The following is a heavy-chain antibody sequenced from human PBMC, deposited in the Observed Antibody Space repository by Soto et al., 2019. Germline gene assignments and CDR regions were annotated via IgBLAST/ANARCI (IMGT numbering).Heavy chain of an antibody. CDR1: GGSISSGYYY. CDR2: IYYSGST. Sequence: SETLSLTCTVAGGSISSGYYYWSWIRQPPGKGLEWIGYIYYSGSTYYNPSLKSRVTISVDTSKNQFSLKLSSVTAADTAVYYCARVADCSGGRCYFSVDYWGQGTLVTVSS. V-gene: IGHV4-30-4*01. J-gene: IGHJ4*02. D-gene: IGHD2-15*01. CDR3: ARVADCSGGRCYFSVDY.